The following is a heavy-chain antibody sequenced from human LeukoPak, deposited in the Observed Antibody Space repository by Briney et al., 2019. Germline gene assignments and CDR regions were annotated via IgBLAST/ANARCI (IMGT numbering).Heavy chain of an antibody. CDR3: ARRGMAHDFDY. Sequence: ASVKVSCKASGYTFTSHGISWVRHAPGQGLEWMGWISAYNGNTNYAQKLQGRVTMTTDTSTSTAYMELRSLRSDDAAVYYCARRGMAHDFDYWGQGTLVTVSS. J-gene: IGHJ4*02. CDR1: GYTFTSHG. V-gene: IGHV1-18*01. CDR2: ISAYNGNT. D-gene: IGHD6-13*01.